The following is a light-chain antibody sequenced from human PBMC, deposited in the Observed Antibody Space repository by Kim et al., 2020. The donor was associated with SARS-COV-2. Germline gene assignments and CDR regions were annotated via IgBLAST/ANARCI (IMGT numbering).Light chain of an antibody. V-gene: IGKV3-11*01. CDR3: QQRTNWPLT. J-gene: IGKJ4*01. CDR1: QDVGYY. CDR2: DAS. Sequence: LSPGERATLSCRASQDVGYYLAWYQQKLGQAPRLLIFDASNRATGIPARISGSGSGTDFTLTISSLEPEDFAVYYCQQRTNWPLTFGGGTKVDIK.